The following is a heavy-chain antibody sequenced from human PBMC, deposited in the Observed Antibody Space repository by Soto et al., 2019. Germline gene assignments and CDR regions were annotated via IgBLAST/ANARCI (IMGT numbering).Heavy chain of an antibody. CDR1: GGTFSSYA. CDR3: AGHSSGVPGYYYGMDV. Sequence: QVQLVQSGAEVKKPGSSVKVSCKASGGTFSSYAISWVRQAPGQGLEWMGGIIPIFDTADYAQKFQGRVTITADESTNTAYMELSSLRSEDTAVYYCAGHSSGVPGYYYGMDVWRQGTTVTVSS. D-gene: IGHD3-22*01. J-gene: IGHJ6*02. V-gene: IGHV1-69*12. CDR2: IIPIFDTA.